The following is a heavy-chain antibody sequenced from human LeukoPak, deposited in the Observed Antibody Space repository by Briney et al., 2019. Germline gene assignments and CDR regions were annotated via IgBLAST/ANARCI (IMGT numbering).Heavy chain of an antibody. Sequence: GGSLRLSCAASGFTFRNYGMHWVRQATGKGLEWVSFIWSGGNNRFYADSVKGRFTISRDNSKNMLYLQMDTLRAEDTALYYCAKDPGASVSGFYMDVWGKGTTVTVSS. V-gene: IGHV3-30*02. CDR1: GFTFRNYG. CDR2: IWSGGNNR. J-gene: IGHJ6*03. CDR3: AKDPGASVSGFYMDV. D-gene: IGHD2-8*02.